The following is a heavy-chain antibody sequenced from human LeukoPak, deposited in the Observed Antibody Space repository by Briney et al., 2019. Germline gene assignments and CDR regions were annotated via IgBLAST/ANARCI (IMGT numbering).Heavy chain of an antibody. CDR1: GGSISSGDYY. CDR2: IYYSGST. D-gene: IGHD3-10*01. J-gene: IGHJ6*02. CDR3: AGLGELGYYGMDV. Sequence: SRTLSLTCTVSGGSISSGDYYWSWIRQPPGKGLEWIGYIYYSGSTYYNPSLKSRVTISVDTSKNQFSLKLSSVTAADTAVYYCAGLGELGYYGMDVWGQGTTVTVSS. V-gene: IGHV4-30-4*01.